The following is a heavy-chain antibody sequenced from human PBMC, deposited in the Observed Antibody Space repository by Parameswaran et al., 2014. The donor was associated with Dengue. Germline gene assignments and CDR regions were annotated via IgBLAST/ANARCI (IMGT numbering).Heavy chain of an antibody. CDR3: ARHEGYYYYGMDV. Sequence: VRQAPGKGLEWIGSIYYSGSTYYNPSLKSRVTISVDTSKNQFSLKLSSVTAADTAVYYCARHEGYYYYGMDVWGQGTTVTVSS. V-gene: IGHV4-39*01. J-gene: IGHJ6*02. CDR2: IYYSGST.